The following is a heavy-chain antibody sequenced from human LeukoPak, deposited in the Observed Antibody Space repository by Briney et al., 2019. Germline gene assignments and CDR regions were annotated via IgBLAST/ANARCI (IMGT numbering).Heavy chain of an antibody. D-gene: IGHD6-19*01. CDR2: IKQDGSEK. J-gene: IGHJ4*02. CDR3: ARERYSSGWYPQVDY. V-gene: IGHV3-7*01. CDR1: GFTFSNYG. Sequence: GGTLRLSCAASGFTFSNYGLSWVRQAPGKGLEWVANIKQDGSEKYYVDSVKGRFTISRDDAKNSLYLQMNSLRAEDTAVYYCARERYSSGWYPQVDYWGQGTLVTVSS.